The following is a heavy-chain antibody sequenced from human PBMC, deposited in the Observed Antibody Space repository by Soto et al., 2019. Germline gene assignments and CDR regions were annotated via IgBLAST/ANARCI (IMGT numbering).Heavy chain of an antibody. V-gene: IGHV3-30*03. Sequence: PGGSLRLSCAASGFTFSSYGMRWVRQAPGKGLEWVSAISYDGSNIYYADSVKGRFTISRDNAKNSLYLQMNSLRAEDTAVYYCARDHIVVVPATVFGYYYGMDVWGQGTTVTVSS. CDR3: ARDHIVVVPATVFGYYYGMDV. CDR2: ISYDGSNI. D-gene: IGHD2-2*01. J-gene: IGHJ6*02. CDR1: GFTFSSYG.